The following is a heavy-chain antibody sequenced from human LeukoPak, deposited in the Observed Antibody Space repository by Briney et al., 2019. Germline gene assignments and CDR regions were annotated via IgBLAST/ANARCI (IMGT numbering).Heavy chain of an antibody. CDR1: GFTFSSYA. Sequence: PGGSLRLSCAASGFTFSSYAMSWVRQAPGKGLEWVSAISGGGGSAYYADSVKGRFTISRDNSKNTLYLQMNSLRAEDTAVYYCAKDLGYSSGWADFDYWGQGTLVTVSS. CDR3: AKDLGYSSGWADFDY. D-gene: IGHD6-19*01. CDR2: ISGGGGSA. J-gene: IGHJ4*02. V-gene: IGHV3-23*01.